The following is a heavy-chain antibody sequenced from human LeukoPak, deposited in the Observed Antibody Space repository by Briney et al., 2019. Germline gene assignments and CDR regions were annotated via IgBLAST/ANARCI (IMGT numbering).Heavy chain of an antibody. CDR3: ARVVNWGLRYFDL. Sequence: SETLSLTCTVSGASISSSYWSWIRQPPGMGLEWIGYIYSSGTTNYSPSLKSRVTISVDTSKNQFSLELTSVTAADTAVYYCARVVNWGLRYFDLWGRGTLVTVSS. CDR1: GASISSSY. J-gene: IGHJ2*01. V-gene: IGHV4-59*01. D-gene: IGHD7-27*01. CDR2: IYSSGTT.